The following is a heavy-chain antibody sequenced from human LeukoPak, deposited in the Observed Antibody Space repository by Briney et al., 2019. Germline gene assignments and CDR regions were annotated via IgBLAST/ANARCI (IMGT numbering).Heavy chain of an antibody. CDR3: ARVASVTGTRAYGVFDY. J-gene: IGHJ4*02. V-gene: IGHV4-61*02. Sequence: SQTLSLTCTVSGSSISSGSYYWSWIRQPAGKGLEWIGRIYTSGSTNYNPSLKSRVTISVDTSKNQFSLKLSSVTAADTAVYYCARVASVTGTRAYGVFDYWGQGTLVTVSS. D-gene: IGHD1-7*01. CDR2: IYTSGST. CDR1: GSSISSGSYY.